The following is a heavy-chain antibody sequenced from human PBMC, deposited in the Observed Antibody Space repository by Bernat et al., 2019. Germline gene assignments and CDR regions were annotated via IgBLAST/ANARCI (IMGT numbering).Heavy chain of an antibody. CDR1: GFTFSSYV. J-gene: IGHJ3*02. V-gene: IGHV3-30-3*01. Sequence: QVQLVESGGGVVQPGRSLRLSCAASGFTFSSYVMHWVRQAPGKGLEWVSVIAHDGSYKYYADSVRGRFTISRDNSKNTLYLQMNSLRAEDTAVDYCAREPLEGSRSSGGGSAFDIWGQGTMGTVSS. CDR3: AREPLEGSRSSGGGSAFDI. CDR2: IAHDGSYK. D-gene: IGHD6-6*01.